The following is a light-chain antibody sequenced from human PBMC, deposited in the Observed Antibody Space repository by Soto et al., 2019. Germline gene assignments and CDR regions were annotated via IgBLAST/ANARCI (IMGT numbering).Light chain of an antibody. J-gene: IGKJ4*01. CDR2: WAS. CDR3: QQYYSTPPR. CDR1: QSVLYSSNNKNY. Sequence: DIVMTQSPDSLAVSLGERATINCKSSQSVLYSSNNKNYLAWYQQKPGQPPKLLIYWASTRESGVPDRFSGSGSGTDFTLTISSRQAEDVAVYYCQQYYSTPPRFGGGTKVEIK. V-gene: IGKV4-1*01.